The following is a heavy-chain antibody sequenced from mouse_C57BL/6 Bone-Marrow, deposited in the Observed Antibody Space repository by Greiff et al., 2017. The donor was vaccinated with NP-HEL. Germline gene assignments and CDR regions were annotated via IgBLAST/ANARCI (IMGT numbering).Heavy chain of an antibody. J-gene: IGHJ3*01. D-gene: IGHD2-3*01. V-gene: IGHV1-78*01. CDR2: IYPRDGST. Sequence: VQRVESDAELVKPGASVKISCKVSGYTFTDHTLHWMKQRPEQGLEWIGYIYPRDGSTKYNEKFKGKATLTADKSSSTAYMQLNSLTSEDSAVYFCARYSDGYYEAWFAYWGQGTLVTVSA. CDR1: GYTFTDHT. CDR3: ARYSDGYYEAWFAY.